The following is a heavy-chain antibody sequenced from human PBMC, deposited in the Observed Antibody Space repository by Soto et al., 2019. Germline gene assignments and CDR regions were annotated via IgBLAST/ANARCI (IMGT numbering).Heavy chain of an antibody. J-gene: IGHJ4*02. Sequence: PSETLSLTCTVSDDSVTSGNYYWSWIRQPPGKGLEWIGHIYYSGSTNYSPSLKSRVTISLDTSNNQFSLKVTSVTAADTAVYYCATELYSSSLFLFDYWAQGTLVTVSS. V-gene: IGHV4-61*01. CDR1: DDSVTSGNYY. CDR3: ATELYSSSLFLFDY. D-gene: IGHD6-13*01. CDR2: IYYSGST.